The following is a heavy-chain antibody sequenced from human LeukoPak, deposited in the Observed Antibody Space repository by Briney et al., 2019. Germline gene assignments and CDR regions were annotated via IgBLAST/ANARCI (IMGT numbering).Heavy chain of an antibody. CDR3: GRGRGIDY. J-gene: IGHJ4*02. D-gene: IGHD3-10*01. CDR1: GFTLSNCW. Sequence: GGSLRLSCADSGFTLSNCWMCWVRQAPGKGLVWLAHINQDVAEKNYADSVKGRFTISRDNAKNSLQLQMNSLRAEDTAVYYCGRGRGIDYWGQGTLVTVSS. V-gene: IGHV3-7*04. CDR2: INQDVAEK.